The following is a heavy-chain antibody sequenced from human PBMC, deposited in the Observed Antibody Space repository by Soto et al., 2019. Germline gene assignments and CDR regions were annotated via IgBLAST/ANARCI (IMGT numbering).Heavy chain of an antibody. CDR1: GASISRNTYY. J-gene: IGHJ4*02. Sequence: SETLSLTCTVSGASISRNTYYWAWIRRPPGKGLECIGRIYYDGSTYYNPSPKSRVTISVDTSKNQFSLKLSSVTAADTAVYYCARPLRGYNYGEFDYWGQGTLVTVSS. CDR2: IYYDGST. CDR3: ARPLRGYNYGEFDY. V-gene: IGHV4-39*01. D-gene: IGHD5-18*01.